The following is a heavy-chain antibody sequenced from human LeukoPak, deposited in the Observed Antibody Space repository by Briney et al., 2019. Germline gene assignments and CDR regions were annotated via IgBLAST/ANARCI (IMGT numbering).Heavy chain of an antibody. CDR2: ISGSGGST. CDR3: ARIWGYYDILTGYYLTLDY. Sequence: PGGSLRLSCAASGFTFSSYAMSWVRQAPGKGLEWVSAISGSGGSTYYADSVKGRFTISRDNSKNTLYLQMDSLRAEDTAVYYCARIWGYYDILTGYYLTLDYWGQGTLVTVSS. V-gene: IGHV3-23*01. D-gene: IGHD3-9*01. J-gene: IGHJ4*02. CDR1: GFTFSSYA.